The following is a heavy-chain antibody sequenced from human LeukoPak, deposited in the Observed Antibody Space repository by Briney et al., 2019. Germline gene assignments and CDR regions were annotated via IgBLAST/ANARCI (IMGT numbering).Heavy chain of an antibody. J-gene: IGHJ4*02. CDR2: ISGDGGST. V-gene: IGHV3-43*02. CDR3: ASATAVLTIFDY. CDR1: GFTFDDYA. Sequence: PGGSLRLSCAASGFTFDDYAMHWVRHAPGKGLELVSLISGDGGSTYYADSVKGRFTISRDNSKNSPYLQMNSLRTEDTALYYCASATAVLTIFDYWGQGTLVTVSS. D-gene: IGHD3-3*01.